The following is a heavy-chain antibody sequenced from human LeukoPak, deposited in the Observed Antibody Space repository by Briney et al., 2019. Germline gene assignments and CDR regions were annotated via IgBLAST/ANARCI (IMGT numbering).Heavy chain of an antibody. D-gene: IGHD2-2*01. V-gene: IGHV3-23*01. CDR3: AREASVTNWYFDL. Sequence: GGSLRLSCAASGFTFSSSSISWVRQAPGKGLEWVSAITDAVGSTHYADSVKGRFTTSRDNSKNMLYLQMNSLRTEDTAVYYCAREASVTNWYFDLWGRGALVSVSS. CDR1: GFTFSSSS. J-gene: IGHJ2*01. CDR2: ITDAVGST.